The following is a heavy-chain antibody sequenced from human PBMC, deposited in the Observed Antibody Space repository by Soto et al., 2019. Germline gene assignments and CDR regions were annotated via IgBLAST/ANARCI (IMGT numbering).Heavy chain of an antibody. CDR3: ARALPPVIVPTAVSHGWFDP. D-gene: IGHD2-2*01. V-gene: IGHV4-30-2*01. CDR2: IYHGGST. J-gene: IGHJ5*02. CDR1: GGSISSGGYS. Sequence: SEILSLTCAVSGGSISSGGYSWSWIRQPPGKGLEWIGYIYHGGSTYYNPSLKSRVTISVDRSKNQFSLKLSSVTAADTAVYYCARALPPVIVPTAVSHGWFDPWGQGTLVNVSS.